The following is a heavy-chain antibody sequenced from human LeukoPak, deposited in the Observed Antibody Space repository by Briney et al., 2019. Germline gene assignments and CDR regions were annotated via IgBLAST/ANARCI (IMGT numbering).Heavy chain of an antibody. CDR1: GFTFSTYA. CDR2: IWYDRTNT. CDR3: ARDRLTTVTTFHFDY. V-gene: IGHV3-33*01. J-gene: IGHJ4*02. D-gene: IGHD4-17*01. Sequence: GRSLSLSCAASGFTFSTYAMQWVRQAPGKGREGVAVIWYDRTNTYYAASVKGPFTISRDNSKNTLYLQMSSLRAEDTAVYYCARDRLTTVTTFHFDYWGQGTLVTVSS.